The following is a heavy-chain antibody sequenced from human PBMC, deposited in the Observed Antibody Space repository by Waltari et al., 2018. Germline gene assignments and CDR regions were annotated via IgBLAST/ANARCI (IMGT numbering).Heavy chain of an antibody. J-gene: IGHJ3*02. D-gene: IGHD3-3*01. CDR1: GFTFIPFW. CDR2: IKEDGSQM. Sequence: EVQLVVSGGGLVQPGGSLRLSCIAPGFTFIPFWLAWVRQGPGKGLEWGANIKEDGSQMLYADSVKGRFIISRDNAKNAIFLEMNSLRVEDTAVYYCARDDWNGQSGHFDAFDIWGQGTMVTVSS. V-gene: IGHV3-7*01. CDR3: ARDDWNGQSGHFDAFDI.